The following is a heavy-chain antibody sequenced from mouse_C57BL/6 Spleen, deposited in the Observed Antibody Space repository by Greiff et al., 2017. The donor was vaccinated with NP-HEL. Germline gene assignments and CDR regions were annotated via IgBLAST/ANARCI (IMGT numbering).Heavy chain of an antibody. D-gene: IGHD1-1*01. V-gene: IGHV1-81*01. J-gene: IGHJ3*01. CDR1: GYTFTSYG. CDR3: ARWGLLRSDGGTY. CDR2: IYPRSGNT. Sequence: QVQLKESGAELARPGASVKLSCKASGYTFTSYGISWVKQRTGQGLEWIGEIYPRSGNTYYNEKFKGKATLTADISSSTAYMELRSLTSEDSAVYFGARWGLLRSDGGTYWGQGTLVTVSA.